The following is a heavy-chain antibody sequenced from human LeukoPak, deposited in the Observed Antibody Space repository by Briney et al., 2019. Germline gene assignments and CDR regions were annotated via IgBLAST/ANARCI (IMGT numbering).Heavy chain of an antibody. CDR2: IYYSGST. CDR3: ARGRRRYCSSTSCYVDNKVMDY. J-gene: IGHJ4*02. CDR1: GGSISGYH. Sequence: SETLSLTCTVSGGSISGYHWSWIRQPPGKGLDYIGYIYYSGSTNYNPSLKSRVTISVDTSKNQFSLKLSSVTAADTAVYYCARGRRRYCSSTSCYVDNKVMDYWGQGTLVTVSS. V-gene: IGHV4-59*12. D-gene: IGHD2-2*01.